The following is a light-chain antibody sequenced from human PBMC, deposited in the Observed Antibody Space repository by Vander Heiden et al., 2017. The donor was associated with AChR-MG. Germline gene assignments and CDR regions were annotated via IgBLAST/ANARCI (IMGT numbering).Light chain of an antibody. CDR3: QQQDSNPLT. Sequence: DIQMTQSPSTVSASVGDRVTITCRASQSISGWLAWYQQKPGKAPILLISKASTLQSGVPSRFSGSGSGTEYTLTISSLRPDDFATYYCQQQDSNPLTFGGGTRVEIK. CDR2: KAS. V-gene: IGKV1-5*03. J-gene: IGKJ4*01. CDR1: QSISGW.